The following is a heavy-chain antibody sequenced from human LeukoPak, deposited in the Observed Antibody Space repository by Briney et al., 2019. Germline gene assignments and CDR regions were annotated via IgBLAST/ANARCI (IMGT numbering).Heavy chain of an antibody. CDR1: GFTFSGSA. D-gene: IGHD3-9*01. CDR2: ISSSSSYI. J-gene: IGHJ4*02. V-gene: IGHV3-21*01. Sequence: PGGSLRLSCAASGFTFSGSAMHWVRQASGKGLEWVSSISSSSSYIYYADSVKGRFTISRDNARNSLFLQMNSLRAEDTAVYYCARGGRSTYFDWSPDYWGQGTLVTVSS. CDR3: ARGGRSTYFDWSPDY.